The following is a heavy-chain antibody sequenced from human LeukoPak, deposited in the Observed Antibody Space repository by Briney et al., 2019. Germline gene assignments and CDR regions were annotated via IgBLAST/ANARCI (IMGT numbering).Heavy chain of an antibody. CDR2: VDPEDGET. V-gene: IGHV1-69-2*01. J-gene: IGHJ4*02. Sequence: ASVTVSCMASGYRFTDYYIYWVRQAPGKGLEWMGRVDPEDGETVYAEKFKDRLTMTADTSTNTAYMELTSLRSADTAVYYCVTDTQVAPGDIIMFRDYWGQGALVTVSS. D-gene: IGHD3-10*01. CDR1: GYRFTDYY. CDR3: VTDTQVAPGDIIMFRDY.